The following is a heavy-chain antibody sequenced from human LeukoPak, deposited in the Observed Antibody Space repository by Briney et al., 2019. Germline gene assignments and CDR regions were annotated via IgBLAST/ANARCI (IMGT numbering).Heavy chain of an antibody. CDR2: IYPNDGST. Sequence: ASVKVSCKASGYTFTAYHMHWVRQAPGQGLEWIGIIYPNDGSTNYAQRFQGRVTMTRDRSTSTVYMELSSLRSEDTAVYYYARGTQIDSSVYYAGHFDYWGQGTLVTVSS. CDR1: GYTFTAYH. J-gene: IGHJ4*02. V-gene: IGHV1-46*01. CDR3: ARGTQIDSSVYYAGHFDY. D-gene: IGHD3-22*01.